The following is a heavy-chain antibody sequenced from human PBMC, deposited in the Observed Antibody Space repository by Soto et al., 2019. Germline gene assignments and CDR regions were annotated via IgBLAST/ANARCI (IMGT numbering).Heavy chain of an antibody. CDR3: ARAGDTVGTGLEY. CDR1: GFTFSKYG. D-gene: IGHD2-21*02. CDR2: ICYDGIRK. J-gene: IGHJ4*02. Sequence: GGSLTLSCAASGFTFSKYGMHWVRQAPGKGLEWVDLICYDGIRKAYVDSVKGRSTISRDNSKNTLDLQMNNSRDEDTAVYSCARAGDTVGTGLEYWVPGTLVTVSS. V-gene: IGHV3-33*03.